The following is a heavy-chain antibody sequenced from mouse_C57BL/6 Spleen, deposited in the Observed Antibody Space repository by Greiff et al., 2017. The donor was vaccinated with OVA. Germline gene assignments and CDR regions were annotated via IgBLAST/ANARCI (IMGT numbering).Heavy chain of an antibody. CDR3: ARSYGRTWFAY. V-gene: IGHV1-54*01. J-gene: IGHJ3*01. D-gene: IGHD1-1*01. CDR2: INPGSGGT. CDR1: GYAFTNYL. Sequence: QVQLQQSGAELVRPGTSVKVSCKASGYAFTNYLIEWVKQRPGQGLEWIGVINPGSGGTNYNEKFKGKATLTADKSSSTAYMQLSSLTSEDSAVYFCARSYGRTWFAYWGQGTLVTVSA.